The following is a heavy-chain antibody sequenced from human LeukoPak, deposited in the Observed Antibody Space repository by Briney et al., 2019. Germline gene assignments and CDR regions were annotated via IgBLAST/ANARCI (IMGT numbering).Heavy chain of an antibody. CDR1: GFTVSNNY. CDR3: ARATDTSGCCTFDY. J-gene: IGHJ4*02. Sequence: GGSLRLSCAASGFTVSNNYMTWARQAPGKELDWVSLIYSGGTTYYADSEKGRFTISRDTSTNTLYLQMNSLRAEDTAVYYCARATDTSGCCTFDYWGQGTLVTVSS. D-gene: IGHD6-19*01. CDR2: IYSGGTT. V-gene: IGHV3-53*01.